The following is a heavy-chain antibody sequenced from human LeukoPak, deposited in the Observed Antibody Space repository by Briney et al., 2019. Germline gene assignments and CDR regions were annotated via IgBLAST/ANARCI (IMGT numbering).Heavy chain of an antibody. CDR1: GGSFSGYY. CDR3: ARCASGGSCYFLDY. CDR2: INHSGST. D-gene: IGHD2-15*01. Sequence: PSETLSLTCAVYGGSFSGYYWSWIRQPPGKGLEWIGEINHSGSTNYNPSLKSRVTISVDTSKNQFSLKLSSVTAADTAVYYCARCASGGSCYFLDYWGQGTLVTASS. J-gene: IGHJ4*02. V-gene: IGHV4-34*01.